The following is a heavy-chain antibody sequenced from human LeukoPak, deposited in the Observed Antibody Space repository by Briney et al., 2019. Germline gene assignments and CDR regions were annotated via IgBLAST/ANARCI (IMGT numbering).Heavy chain of an antibody. D-gene: IGHD6-13*01. Sequence: GGSLRLSCAASGFTFSSSAMSWVRQAPGKGLEWVSAISGSGGTTYYADSVKGRFTISRDNSKSTLYLQLNSLRAEDTALYYCAKSPIAASGTRYFQHWGQGTLVTVSS. CDR2: ISGSGGTT. CDR3: AKSPIAASGTRYFQH. J-gene: IGHJ1*01. V-gene: IGHV3-23*01. CDR1: GFTFSSSA.